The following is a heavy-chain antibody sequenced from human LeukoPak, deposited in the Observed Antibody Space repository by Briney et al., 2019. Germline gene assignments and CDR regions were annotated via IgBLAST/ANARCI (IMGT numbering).Heavy chain of an antibody. V-gene: IGHV3-23*01. CDR3: AKGGYSTSFDP. D-gene: IGHD6-13*01. J-gene: IGHJ5*02. Sequence: GGSLRLSCAGSGFTFINYGMIWVRQAPGKGLEWVSSISASGGSTYYADSVKGRFTISRDNSKNTVYLQMNSLRAEDTAVYYCAKGGYSTSFDPWGQGTLVTVSS. CDR2: ISASGGST. CDR1: GFTFINYG.